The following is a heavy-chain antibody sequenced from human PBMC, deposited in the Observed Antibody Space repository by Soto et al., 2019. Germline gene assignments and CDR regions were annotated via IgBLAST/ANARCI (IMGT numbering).Heavy chain of an antibody. D-gene: IGHD3-3*01. CDR1: GFTFSSYA. Sequence: GGSLRLSCAASGFTFSSYAMHWVRQAPGKGLEWVAVISYDGSNKYYADSVKGRFTISRDNSKNTLYLQMNSLRAEDTAVYYCARDPEDPYDFWSGYHGTDYWGQGTLVTVSS. J-gene: IGHJ4*02. CDR3: ARDPEDPYDFWSGYHGTDY. V-gene: IGHV3-30-3*01. CDR2: ISYDGSNK.